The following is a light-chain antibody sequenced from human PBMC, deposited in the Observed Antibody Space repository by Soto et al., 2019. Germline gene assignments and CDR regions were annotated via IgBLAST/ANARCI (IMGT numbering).Light chain of an antibody. CDR1: QSVSSN. CDR3: QQYNNWPRT. Sequence: DIGMTHSPVTLSGSPGESATLSCRASQSVSSNFLAWYQQKPGQAPRLLIYGASNRATGIPDRFSGSVSGTDFNLTISRLEPEDFAVYYCQQYNNWPRTFGQGTKVDIK. V-gene: IGKV3D-15*01. CDR2: GAS. J-gene: IGKJ1*01.